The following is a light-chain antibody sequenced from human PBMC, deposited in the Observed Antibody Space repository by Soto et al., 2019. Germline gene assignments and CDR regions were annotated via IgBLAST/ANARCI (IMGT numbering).Light chain of an antibody. J-gene: IGKJ5*01. CDR3: MQALQTPPA. CDR1: ESLGHSDGIAY. V-gene: IGKV2-30*02. CDR2: KVS. Sequence: FVMTQSPLSLPGTRGQPASISCRSSESLGHSDGIAYFSWFQQRPGRSPRRLIYKVSNRDSGVPARFSGSGSGTDFALKISRVEAEDVGVYYCMQALQTPPAFGQVTRLEIK.